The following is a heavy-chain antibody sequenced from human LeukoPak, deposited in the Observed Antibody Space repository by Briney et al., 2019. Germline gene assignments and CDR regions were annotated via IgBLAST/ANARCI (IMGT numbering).Heavy chain of an antibody. CDR1: GFSFSLYA. Sequence: GGSLRLSCAASGFSFSLYAMNWVRQAPGKGLEWVSSISSSSSYIYYADSVKGRFTISRDNAKNSLYLQMNSLRAEDTAVYYCARHLGSGWYDYWGQGTLVTVSS. CDR3: ARHLGSGWYDY. D-gene: IGHD6-19*01. CDR2: ISSSSSYI. J-gene: IGHJ4*02. V-gene: IGHV3-21*01.